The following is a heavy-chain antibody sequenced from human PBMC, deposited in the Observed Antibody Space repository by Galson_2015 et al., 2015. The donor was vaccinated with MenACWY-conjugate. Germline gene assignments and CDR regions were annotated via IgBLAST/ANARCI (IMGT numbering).Heavy chain of an antibody. Sequence: ETLSLTCTVSGGSISRSSYYWGWIRQPPGKGLEWIGSIYYSGSTYYNPSLKSRVTISVDTSKNQFSLKLSSVTAADAAVYYCARDRIAVAGDNFDYWGQGTLVTVSS. V-gene: IGHV4-39*07. CDR1: GGSISRSSYY. J-gene: IGHJ4*02. CDR2: IYYSGST. CDR3: ARDRIAVAGDNFDY. D-gene: IGHD6-19*01.